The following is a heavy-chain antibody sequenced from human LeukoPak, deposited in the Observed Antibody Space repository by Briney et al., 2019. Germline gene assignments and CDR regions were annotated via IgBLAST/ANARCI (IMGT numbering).Heavy chain of an antibody. CDR3: ARGHPSSWYTSYYYYMDV. J-gene: IGHJ6*03. V-gene: IGHV3-66*01. CDR1: GFTVSSNY. CDR2: IYSGGST. Sequence: PGGSLRLSCAASGFTVSSNYMSWVRQAPGKGLEWVSVIYSGGSTYYADSVKGRFTISRDNSKNTLYLQMNSLRAEDTAVYYCARGHPSSWYTSYYYYMDVWGKGTTVTISS. D-gene: IGHD6-13*01.